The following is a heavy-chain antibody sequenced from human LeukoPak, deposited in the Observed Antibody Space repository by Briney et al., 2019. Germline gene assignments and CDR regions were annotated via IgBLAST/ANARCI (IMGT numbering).Heavy chain of an antibody. Sequence: GGSLRLSCAASGFTFNSYAMTWVRQAPGKGLEWVSAISGSGGGTYFADSVKGRFTISRDNAKNSLYLQMNSLRAEDTAVYYCARDRRRMIVVVNDAFDIWGQGTMVTVSS. V-gene: IGHV3-23*01. J-gene: IGHJ3*02. CDR2: ISGSGGGT. D-gene: IGHD3-22*01. CDR3: ARDRRRMIVVVNDAFDI. CDR1: GFTFNSYA.